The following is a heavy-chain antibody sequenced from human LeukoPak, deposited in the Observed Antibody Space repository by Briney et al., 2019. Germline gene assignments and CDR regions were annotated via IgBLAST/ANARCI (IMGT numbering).Heavy chain of an antibody. Sequence: PGGSLRLSCAASGFTFSTYGMHWVRQAPGKGLEWVAVISNDGSNKYYADSVKGRFTISRDNAKNTLYLQMNSLRAGDTAVYFCAKDSRGAVAITWYFDYWGQGTLVTVSS. CDR3: AKDSRGAVAITWYFDY. CDR1: GFTFSTYG. J-gene: IGHJ4*02. CDR2: ISNDGSNK. V-gene: IGHV3-30*18. D-gene: IGHD6-19*01.